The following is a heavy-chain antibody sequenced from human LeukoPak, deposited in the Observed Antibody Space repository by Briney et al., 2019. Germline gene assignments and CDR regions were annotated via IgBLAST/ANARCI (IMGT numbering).Heavy chain of an antibody. CDR1: GSTFSSYG. CDR2: ISGSGGST. J-gene: IGHJ4*02. V-gene: IGHV3-23*01. Sequence: PGGTLRLSCAASGSTFSSYGMSWVRQAPGKGLEWVSAISGSGGSTYYADSVRGRFTISRDNSKSTLSLQMNSLRAEDTAIYYCATYRQVLLPFESWGQGTLVTVSS. D-gene: IGHD2-8*02. CDR3: ATYRQVLLPFES.